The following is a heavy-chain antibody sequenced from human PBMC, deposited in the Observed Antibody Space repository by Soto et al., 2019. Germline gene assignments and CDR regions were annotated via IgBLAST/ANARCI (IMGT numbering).Heavy chain of an antibody. D-gene: IGHD3-22*01. V-gene: IGHV1-69*13. CDR3: ARVGREYDSSGYSYDY. CDR1: GGTFSSYA. CDR2: IIPIFGTA. J-gene: IGHJ4*02. Sequence: SVKVSCKASGGTFSSYAISWVRQAPGQGLEWMGGIIPIFGTANYAQKFQGRVTITADESTSTAYMELSSLRSEDTAVYYCARVGREYDSSGYSYDYWGQGTLVTVSS.